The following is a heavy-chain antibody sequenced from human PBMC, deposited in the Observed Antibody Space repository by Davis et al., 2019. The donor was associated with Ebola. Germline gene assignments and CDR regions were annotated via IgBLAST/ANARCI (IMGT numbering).Heavy chain of an antibody. Sequence: SVKVSCKASGGTFSSYAISWVRQAPGQGLEWMGRIIPILGIANYAQKFQGRVTMTTDTSTNTAYMELRSLRSDDTAVYYCARVSPWLPYFDYWGQGTLVTVSS. CDR1: GGTFSSYA. V-gene: IGHV1-69*04. CDR3: ARVSPWLPYFDY. CDR2: IIPILGIA. D-gene: IGHD5-18*01. J-gene: IGHJ4*02.